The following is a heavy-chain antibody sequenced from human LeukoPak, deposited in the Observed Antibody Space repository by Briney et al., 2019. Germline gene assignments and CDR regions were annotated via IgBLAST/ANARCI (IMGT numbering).Heavy chain of an antibody. CDR3: AHFIIGDNDLDY. J-gene: IGHJ4*02. V-gene: IGHV3-74*01. Sequence: GGSLRLSCAASGFTFSSYWMRWVRQAPGKGLVWVSRINSDGSSTSYADSVKGRFTISRDNAKNTLYLQMNSLRAEDTAMYYCAHFIIGDNDLDYWGQGTLVTVSS. CDR2: INSDGSST. D-gene: IGHD3-10*01. CDR1: GFTFSSYW.